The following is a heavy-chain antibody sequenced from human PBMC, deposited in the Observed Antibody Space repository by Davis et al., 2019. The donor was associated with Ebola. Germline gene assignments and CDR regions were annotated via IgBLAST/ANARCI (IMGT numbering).Heavy chain of an antibody. Sequence: MPSETLSLTCAVYGGSFSGYYWSWFRQPPGKGLEWIGEINHSGSTNYNPTLKSRVTISVDTSKNQFSLKLSSVTAADTAVYYCARLRHYDFWSGYPNWFDPWGQGTLVTVSS. J-gene: IGHJ5*02. CDR3: ARLRHYDFWSGYPNWFDP. CDR1: GGSFSGYY. V-gene: IGHV4-34*01. D-gene: IGHD3-3*01. CDR2: INHSGST.